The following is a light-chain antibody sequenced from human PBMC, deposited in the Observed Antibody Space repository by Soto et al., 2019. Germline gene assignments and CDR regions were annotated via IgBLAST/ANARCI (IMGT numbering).Light chain of an antibody. J-gene: IGKJ1*01. V-gene: IGKV3-15*01. Sequence: ETVMTQSPVTLSVSPWDTATLPCRASQRVSSHLAWYQQKPGQAPRLLIYAASTRATGTPVRFSGSGSETEFTLTISSLQPDDFATYYCQHFNSYPWTFGQGTKVDIK. CDR1: QRVSSH. CDR3: QHFNSYPWT. CDR2: AAS.